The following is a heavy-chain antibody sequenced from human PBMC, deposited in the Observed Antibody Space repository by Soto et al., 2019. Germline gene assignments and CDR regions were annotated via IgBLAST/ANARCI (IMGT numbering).Heavy chain of an antibody. CDR3: ARDRWITGDFPVYDY. CDR2: ISNDGTYK. V-gene: IGHV3-30*03. Sequence: QVHLAESGGGVVQPGRSLRLSCAGSGFTFSSYAMHWVRQAPGKGLEWVAVISNDGTYKYYAESLKGRFIISRDNSKNTLTLEMESLRGEDTAVYYCARDRWITGDFPVYDYWGQGTLVTVSS. CDR1: GFTFSSYA. J-gene: IGHJ4*02. D-gene: IGHD1-20*01.